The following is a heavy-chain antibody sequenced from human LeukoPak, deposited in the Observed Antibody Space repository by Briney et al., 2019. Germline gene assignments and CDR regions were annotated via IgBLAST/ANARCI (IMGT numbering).Heavy chain of an antibody. CDR3: ARVRVRGVPAAMFSG. J-gene: IGHJ4*02. CDR1: GGSFSGYY. V-gene: IGHV4-34*01. CDR2: INHSGST. Sequence: SETLSLTCAVYGGSFSGYYWSWIRQPPGKGLEWMGEINHSGSTNYNPSLKSRVTISVDTSKNQFSLKLSSVTAADTAVYYCARVRVRGVPAAMFSGWGQRTLVTVSS. D-gene: IGHD2-2*01.